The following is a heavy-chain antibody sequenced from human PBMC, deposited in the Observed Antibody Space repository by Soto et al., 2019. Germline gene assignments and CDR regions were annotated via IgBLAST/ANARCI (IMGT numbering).Heavy chain of an antibody. CDR2: ISSSSSYT. D-gene: IGHD1-26*01. J-gene: IGHJ4*02. CDR3: ASMGKVGATCLVDY. V-gene: IGHV3-11*06. CDR1: GFTFSDYY. Sequence: QVQLVESGGGLVKPGGSLRLSCAASGFTFSDYYMSWIRQAPGKGLEWVSYISSSSSYTNYADSVKGRFTISRDNAKNSLYLQMNSLRAEDTAVYYCASMGKVGATCLVDYWGQGTLVTVSS.